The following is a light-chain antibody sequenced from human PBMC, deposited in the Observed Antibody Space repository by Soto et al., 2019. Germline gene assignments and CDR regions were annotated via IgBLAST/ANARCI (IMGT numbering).Light chain of an antibody. J-gene: IGLJ2*01. V-gene: IGLV2-14*01. CDR3: SSYTSSSTPVV. CDR1: SIDVGGYNY. Sequence: QSELTQPAYVSGSPGQSITISCPGTSIDVGGYNYVSWYQQHPGKAPKLMIYDVSNRPSGVSNRFSGSTSGNTASLTISGLQAEDEAAYYCSSYTSSSTPVVFGGGTKVTGL. CDR2: DVS.